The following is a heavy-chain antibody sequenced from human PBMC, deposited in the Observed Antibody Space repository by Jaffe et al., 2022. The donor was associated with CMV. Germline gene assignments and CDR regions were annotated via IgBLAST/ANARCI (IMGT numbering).Heavy chain of an antibody. V-gene: IGHV3-21*01. CDR1: GFTFSSYS. CDR2: ISSSSSYI. CDR3: AREPAPAAAGISWFDP. D-gene: IGHD6-13*01. Sequence: EVQLVESGGGLVKPGGSLRLSCAASGFTFSSYSMNWVRQAPGKGLEWVSSISSSSSYIYYADSVKGRFTISRDNAKNSLYLQMNSLRAEDTAVYYCAREPAPAAAGISWFDPWGQGTLVTVSS. J-gene: IGHJ5*02.